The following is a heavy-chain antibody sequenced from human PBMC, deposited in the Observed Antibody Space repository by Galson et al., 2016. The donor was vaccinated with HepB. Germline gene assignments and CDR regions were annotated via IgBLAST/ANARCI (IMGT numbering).Heavy chain of an antibody. D-gene: IGHD3-16*02. V-gene: IGHV3-33*01. CDR1: GFTFSNNG. Sequence: SLRLSCAASGFTFSNNGMHWVRQAPGKRLEWVAVIWYDGSNKYYADSVKGRFTISRDNSKNTLSLQMNRLRAEDTAVYYWARDGYVWGSYRPSRYYHYYMDVWGKGTTVTVSS. CDR3: ARDGYVWGSYRPSRYYHYYMDV. J-gene: IGHJ6*03. CDR2: IWYDGSNK.